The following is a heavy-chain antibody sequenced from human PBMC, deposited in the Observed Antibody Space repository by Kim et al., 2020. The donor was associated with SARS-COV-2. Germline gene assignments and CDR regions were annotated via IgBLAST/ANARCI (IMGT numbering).Heavy chain of an antibody. Sequence: SETLSLTCTVSGGSITSVGNYWSWLRQHPGKGPEWIGYIYYSGSTAYNPSLQSRVTISLDTSKNQLSLNLRSVTAADTAIYYCARNACRYF. J-gene: IGHJ2*01. V-gene: IGHV4-31*03. CDR3: ARNACRYF. CDR1: GGSITSVGNY. CDR2: IYYSGST.